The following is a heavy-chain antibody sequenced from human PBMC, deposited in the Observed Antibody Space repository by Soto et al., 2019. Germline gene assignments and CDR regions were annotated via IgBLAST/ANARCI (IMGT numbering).Heavy chain of an antibody. CDR3: AVVPAAVSPYIDRWFDP. D-gene: IGHD2-2*01. Sequence: SETLSLTCTVSGGSVSSGNYYWSWIRQPPGKGLEWIGFIYYTGSTSYNPSLKSRVTISRDNSKNTLYLQMNTLRAEDTALYYCAVVPAAVSPYIDRWFDPWGQGTLVTVSS. J-gene: IGHJ5*02. CDR2: IYYTGST. CDR1: GGSVSSGNYY. V-gene: IGHV4-61*03.